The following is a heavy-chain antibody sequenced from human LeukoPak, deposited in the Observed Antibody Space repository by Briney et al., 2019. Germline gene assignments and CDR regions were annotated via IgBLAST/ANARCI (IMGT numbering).Heavy chain of an antibody. CDR1: GTTVSTYA. D-gene: IGHD1-26*01. J-gene: IGHJ4*02. CDR2: ISTDGGST. Sequence: PGGSLRPSCTASGTTVSTYAMSWVAQSPGKGLQLVSAISTDGGSTYSADSVKGRFTISRDNSKNTLFLQMNSLRVEDTAVYFCAKDYRGSFTDWGQGTLVTVSS. CDR3: AKDYRGSFTD. V-gene: IGHV3-23*01.